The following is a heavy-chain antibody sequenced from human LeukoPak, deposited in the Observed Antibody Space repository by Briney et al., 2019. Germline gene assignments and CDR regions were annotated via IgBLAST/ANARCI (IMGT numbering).Heavy chain of an antibody. J-gene: IGHJ4*02. V-gene: IGHV4-34*01. CDR2: INHSGST. CDR3: ARHGPDYDILTGLDY. Sequence: SETLSLTCAVYGGSFSGYYWSWIRQPPGKGLEWIGEINHSGSTNYNPSLKSRVTISVDTSKNQFSLKLSSVTAADTAVYYCARHGPDYDILTGLDYWGQGTLVTVSS. CDR1: GGSFSGYY. D-gene: IGHD3-9*01.